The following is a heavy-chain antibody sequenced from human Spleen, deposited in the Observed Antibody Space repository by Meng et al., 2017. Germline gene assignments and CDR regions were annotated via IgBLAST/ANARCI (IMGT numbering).Heavy chain of an antibody. Sequence: QVQLVESGGGVVHPGRSLRLSCAASGFTFSSFGMHWVRQAPGKGLEWVAVISYDGSNKYYADSVKGRFTISRDNSKNTLYLQMNSLRAEDTAVYYCAKEGGLATYFDYWGQGTLVTVSS. CDR3: AKEGGLATYFDY. D-gene: IGHD6-19*01. CDR1: GFTFSSFG. CDR2: ISYDGSNK. J-gene: IGHJ4*02. V-gene: IGHV3-30*18.